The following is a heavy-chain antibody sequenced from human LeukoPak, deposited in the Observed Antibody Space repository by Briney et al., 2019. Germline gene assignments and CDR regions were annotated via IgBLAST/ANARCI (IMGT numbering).Heavy chain of an antibody. CDR3: ARGEGQLDSNFDY. CDR2: IYSSGST. V-gene: IGHV4-4*07. J-gene: IGHJ4*02. CDR1: GGSISRYY. D-gene: IGHD6-13*01. Sequence: PSETLSLTCSVSGGSISRYYWSWIRQPAGKGMEWIGRIYSSGSTDYNPSLKSRVTLSVDTSKNQFSLKLSSVAAADTAVYYCARGEGQLDSNFDYWGQGTLVTVSS.